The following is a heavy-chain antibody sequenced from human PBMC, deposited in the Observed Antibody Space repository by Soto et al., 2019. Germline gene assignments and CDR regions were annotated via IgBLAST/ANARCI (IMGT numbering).Heavy chain of an antibody. J-gene: IGHJ4*02. CDR3: ARVGRDSYDNSGLDY. Sequence: QVQLVESGGGVVQPGRSLRLSCAASGFTFSSYGMHWVRQAPGKGLEWVAVIWYDGSNKYYADSVKGRFTISRDNSKNTLYLQMNSLGAEDTAVYYCARVGRDSYDNSGLDYWGQGTLVTVSS. CDR1: GFTFSSYG. D-gene: IGHD5-18*01. V-gene: IGHV3-33*01. CDR2: IWYDGSNK.